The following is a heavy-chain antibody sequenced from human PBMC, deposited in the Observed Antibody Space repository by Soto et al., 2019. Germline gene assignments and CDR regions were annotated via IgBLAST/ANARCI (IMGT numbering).Heavy chain of an antibody. V-gene: IGHV1-2*04. CDR3: ARAPDFTTNWFDP. CDR1: GYTFTVYY. Sequence: GASVKVSCKASGYTFTVYYMHWVRQAPGQGLEWMGWINPNSGGTNYAQKFQGWVTMTRDTSISTAYMELSRLRSDDTAVYYCARAPDFTTNWFDPWGQGTLVTVSS. J-gene: IGHJ5*02. D-gene: IGHD4-17*01. CDR2: INPNSGGT.